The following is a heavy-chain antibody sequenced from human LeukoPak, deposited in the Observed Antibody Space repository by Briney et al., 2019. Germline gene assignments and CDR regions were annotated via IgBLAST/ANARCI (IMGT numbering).Heavy chain of an antibody. CDR2: IYYSGST. CDR3: ASHPASDPGAFVP. V-gene: IGHV4-59*01. D-gene: IGHD4/OR15-4a*01. CDR1: VGSISSYY. J-gene: IGHJ5*02. Sequence: SETLSLTCTVYVGSISSYYWSWIRQPPGKGLEWIGYIYYSGSTNYNPSLKSRVTISVDTSKNQFSLKQSSVTAADTAVYYCASHPASDPGAFVPWGQGTLVTVSS.